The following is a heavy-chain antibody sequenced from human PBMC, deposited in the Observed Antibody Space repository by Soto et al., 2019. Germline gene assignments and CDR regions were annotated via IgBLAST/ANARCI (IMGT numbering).Heavy chain of an antibody. CDR2: IYYIGST. CDR1: GGSISSGGYY. J-gene: IGHJ4*02. CDR3: ARGGYYDSSGYYGY. D-gene: IGHD3-22*01. Sequence: QVQLQESGPGLVKPSQTLSLTCTVSGGSISSGGYYWSWIRQHPAKGLEWIGYIYYIGSTYYNTSLKSRVTISVDTCKIQFSLELSSVTAADTAVYYCARGGYYDSSGYYGYWGQGTLVTVSS. V-gene: IGHV4-31*03.